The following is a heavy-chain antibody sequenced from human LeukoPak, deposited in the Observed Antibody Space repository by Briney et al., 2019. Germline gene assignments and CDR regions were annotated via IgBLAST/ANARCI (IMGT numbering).Heavy chain of an antibody. CDR2: IRYDGSNK. J-gene: IGHJ4*02. CDR1: GFTFSSYG. V-gene: IGHV3-30*02. CDR3: ARALSHSGGPYYFDY. D-gene: IGHD4-23*01. Sequence: GGSLRLSCAASGFTFSSYGMHWVRQAPGKGLEWVAFIRYDGSNKYYADSVKGRFTISRDNSKNTLYLQMNSLRAEDTAVYYCARALSHSGGPYYFDYWGQGTLVTVSS.